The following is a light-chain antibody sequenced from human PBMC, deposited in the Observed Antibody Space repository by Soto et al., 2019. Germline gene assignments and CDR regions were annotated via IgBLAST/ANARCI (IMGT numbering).Light chain of an antibody. CDR3: RTLHAVPT. J-gene: IGKJ4*01. V-gene: IGKV1-27*01. CDR2: AAS. CDR1: QAINNY. Sequence: DIQMTQSPSSLSASVGDRVTITCRASQAINNYLAWYQQKPGKVPTLLISAASTLQSGVPSRFSGSGSGTDFTLTISSRQPEEVATSYCRTLHAVPTFGGGTKVEI.